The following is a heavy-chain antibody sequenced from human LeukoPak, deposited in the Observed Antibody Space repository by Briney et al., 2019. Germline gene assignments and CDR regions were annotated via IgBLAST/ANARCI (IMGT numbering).Heavy chain of an antibody. V-gene: IGHV4-59*01. CDR1: GGSISSYY. CDR2: IYYSGST. CDR3: ARGNYDFWSGYYYQPFDY. D-gene: IGHD3-3*01. Sequence: SETLSLTCTVSGGSISSYYRSWIRQPPGKGLEWIGYIYYSGSTNYNPSLKSRVTISVDTSKNQFSLKLSSVTAADTAVYYCARGNYDFWSGYYYQPFDYWGQGTLVTVSS. J-gene: IGHJ4*02.